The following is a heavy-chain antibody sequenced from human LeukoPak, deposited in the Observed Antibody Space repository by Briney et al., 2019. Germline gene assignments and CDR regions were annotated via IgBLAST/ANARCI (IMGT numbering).Heavy chain of an antibody. CDR1: GFTFDDYA. Sequence: SGGSLRLSCAASGFTFDDYAMHWVRQAPGKGLEWVSGISWNSGSIGYVDSVKGRFTVSRDNAKNSLYLLMKSLRAEDTAFYYCAKGRDSAMASNLGVDYWGQGPLVTVSS. J-gene: IGHJ4*02. CDR2: ISWNSGSI. CDR3: AKGRDSAMASNLGVDY. V-gene: IGHV3-9*01. D-gene: IGHD5-18*01.